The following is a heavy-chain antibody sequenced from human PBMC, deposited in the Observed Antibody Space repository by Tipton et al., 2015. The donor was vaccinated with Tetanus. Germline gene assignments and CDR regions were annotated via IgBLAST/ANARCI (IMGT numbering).Heavy chain of an antibody. V-gene: IGHV3-21*06. J-gene: IGHJ4*02. CDR1: GFTFISYT. CDR3: ARRSGVAALNH. Sequence: SLRLSCAASGFTFISYTMTWVRQAPGKGPEWVAAINSRSDYIYYADPLKGRITISRDNAKNSLFLQMDSLRVEDTAVYYCARRSGVAALNHWGQGTLVTVSS. D-gene: IGHD7-27*01. CDR2: INSRSDYI.